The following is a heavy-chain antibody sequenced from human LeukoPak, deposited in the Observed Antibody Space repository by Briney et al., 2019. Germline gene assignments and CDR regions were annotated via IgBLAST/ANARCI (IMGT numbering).Heavy chain of an antibody. V-gene: IGHV1-69*13. J-gene: IGHJ4*02. CDR3: ASNNYYDSSGYWYY. CDR1: RGTFSSYA. D-gene: IGHD3-22*01. Sequence: ASVKVSCKASRGTFSSYAISWVRQAPGQGLEWMGGIIPIFGTANYAQKFQGRVTITADESTSTAYMELSSLRSEDTAVYYCASNNYYDSSGYWYYWGQGTLVTVSS. CDR2: IIPIFGTA.